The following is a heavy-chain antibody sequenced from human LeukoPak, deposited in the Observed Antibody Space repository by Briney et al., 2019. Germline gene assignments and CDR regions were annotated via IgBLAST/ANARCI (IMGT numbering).Heavy chain of an antibody. Sequence: GASVKVSCKASGYTFTSYAMNWVRQAPGQGLEWMGWINTNTGNPTYAQGFTGRFVFSLDTSVSTAYLQISSLKAEDTAVYYCARLVAAAGQTDFDYWGQGTLVTVSS. D-gene: IGHD6-13*01. CDR2: INTNTGNP. CDR1: GYTFTSYA. J-gene: IGHJ4*02. CDR3: ARLVAAAGQTDFDY. V-gene: IGHV7-4-1*02.